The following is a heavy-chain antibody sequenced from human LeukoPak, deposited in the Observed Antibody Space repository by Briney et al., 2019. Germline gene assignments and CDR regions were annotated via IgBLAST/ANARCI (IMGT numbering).Heavy chain of an antibody. CDR3: AKVGDYYDSSGYYPG. V-gene: IGHV3-23*01. CDR1: GFTFSSYA. CDR2: ISGSGGST. D-gene: IGHD3-22*01. J-gene: IGHJ4*02. Sequence: PGGSLRLSCAASGFTFSSYAMSWVRQAPGKGLEWVSAISGSGGSTYYADSVKGRFTISRDNSKNTLYLQMNSLRAEDTAVYYCAKVGDYYDSSGYYPGWGQGTLVTVSS.